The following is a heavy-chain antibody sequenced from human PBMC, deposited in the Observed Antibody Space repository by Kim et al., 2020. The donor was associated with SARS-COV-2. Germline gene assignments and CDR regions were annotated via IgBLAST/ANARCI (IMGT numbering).Heavy chain of an antibody. Sequence: GESLKISCKCSGYSFTSYWIGWVRQMPGKGLEWMGIIYPGDSDTRYSPSFQGQVTISADKSISTAYXQWSSLKASDTAMYYCARMXVTTVAPQGGFDPWGQGXXVTVSS. V-gene: IGHV5-51*01. J-gene: IGHJ5*02. CDR1: GYSFTSYW. CDR3: ARMXVTTVAPQGGFDP. D-gene: IGHD4-17*01. CDR2: IYPGDSDT.